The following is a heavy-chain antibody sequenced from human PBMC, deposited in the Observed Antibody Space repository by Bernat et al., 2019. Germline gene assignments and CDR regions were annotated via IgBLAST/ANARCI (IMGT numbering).Heavy chain of an antibody. CDR2: ISSNGGDT. J-gene: IGHJ4*02. CDR3: AREGGRPGYSYGYCLDY. CDR1: GFSFSSHA. D-gene: IGHD5-18*01. V-gene: IGHV3-64*01. Sequence: VQLVESGGGLVQPGGSLRLSCAASGFSFSSHAMHWVRQAPGRGLQHVSSISSNGGDTYYANSVRGRFTISRDNSKNMLYLQMGSLRAEDMAVYYCAREGGRPGYSYGYCLDYWGRGTLVTVSS.